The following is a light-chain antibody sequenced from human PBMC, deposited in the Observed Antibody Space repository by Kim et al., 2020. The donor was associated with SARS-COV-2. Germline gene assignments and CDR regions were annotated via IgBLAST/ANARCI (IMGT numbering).Light chain of an antibody. CDR3: QKYGSSWT. CDR2: GAS. CDR1: QTVDSDY. Sequence: EIVLTHSPGTLSLSPGERATISCRASQTVDSDYLGWYQKKPGQAPRLLIYGASSRATGIPERFSGSGSGTDFTLTINRLEPEDFAVYYCQKYGSSWTFGQGTKLEIK. V-gene: IGKV3-20*01. J-gene: IGKJ1*01.